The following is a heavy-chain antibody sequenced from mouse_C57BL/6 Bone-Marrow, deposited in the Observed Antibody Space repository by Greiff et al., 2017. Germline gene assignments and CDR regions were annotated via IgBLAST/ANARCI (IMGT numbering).Heavy chain of an antibody. CDR1: GFTFSSYA. Sequence: EVMLVESGGGLVKPGGSLKLSCAASGFTFSSYAMSWVRQTPEKRLEWVATISDGGSYTYYPDNVKGRFTISRDNAKNNLYLQMSHLKSEDKAMYYCARDQEIDGYFPDYWGQGTTLTVSS. D-gene: IGHD2-3*01. CDR3: ARDQEIDGYFPDY. CDR2: ISDGGSYT. V-gene: IGHV5-4*01. J-gene: IGHJ2*01.